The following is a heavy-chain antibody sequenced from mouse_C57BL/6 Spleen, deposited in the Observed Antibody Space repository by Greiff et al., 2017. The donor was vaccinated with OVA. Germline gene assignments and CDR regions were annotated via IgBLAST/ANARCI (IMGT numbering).Heavy chain of an antibody. CDR2: IWSDGST. CDR1: GFSLTSYG. V-gene: IGHV2-6-1*01. CDR3: ARQDGYYYARDY. Sequence: VKLMESGPGLVAPSQSLSITCTVSGFSLTSYGVHWVRQPPGKGLEWLVVIWSDGSTTYNSALKSRLSISKDNSKSQVFLKMNSVQTDDTAMYXCARQDGYYYARDYWGQGTSVTVSS. D-gene: IGHD2-3*01. J-gene: IGHJ4*01.